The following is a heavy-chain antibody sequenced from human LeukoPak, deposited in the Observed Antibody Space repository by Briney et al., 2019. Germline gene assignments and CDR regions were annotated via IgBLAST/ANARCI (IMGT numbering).Heavy chain of an antibody. Sequence: GGSLRLSCAASGFTLSSYSMNWVRHAPGKGLELVSSISSSSSYIYYADSVKGRFTISRDNAKNSLYLQMNSLRAEDTAVYYCARDGVAAGGYWYFDLWGRGTLVTVSS. CDR1: GFTLSSYS. V-gene: IGHV3-21*01. D-gene: IGHD2-15*01. CDR3: ARDGVAAGGYWYFDL. CDR2: ISSSSSYI. J-gene: IGHJ2*01.